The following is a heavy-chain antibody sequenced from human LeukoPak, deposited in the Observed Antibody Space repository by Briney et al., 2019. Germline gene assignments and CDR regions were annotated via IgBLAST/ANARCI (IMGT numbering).Heavy chain of an antibody. Sequence: ASVKVPCKASGGTFSSYAISWVRQAPGQGLEWMGGIIPIFGTANYAQKFQGRVTMTRDTSTSTVYMELSSLRSKDTAVYYCAREPSSSTSCYFDPWGQGTLVTVSS. CDR3: AREPSSSTSCYFDP. V-gene: IGHV1-69*05. D-gene: IGHD2-2*01. J-gene: IGHJ5*02. CDR2: IIPIFGTA. CDR1: GGTFSSYA.